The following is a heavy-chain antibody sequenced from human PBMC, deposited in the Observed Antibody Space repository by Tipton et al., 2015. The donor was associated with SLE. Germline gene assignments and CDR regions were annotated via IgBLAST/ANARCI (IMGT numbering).Heavy chain of an antibody. Sequence: SLRLSCAASGFTFSRYAMHWVRQAPGKGLEWVGIIWYDGSDKFYAASVQGRFTISRDNAKNTLYLQMNSLRAEDTAVYYCARSSALDIWGQGTMVTVSS. CDR2: IWYDGSDK. CDR1: GFTFSRYA. V-gene: IGHV3-33*01. J-gene: IGHJ3*02. CDR3: ARSSALDI.